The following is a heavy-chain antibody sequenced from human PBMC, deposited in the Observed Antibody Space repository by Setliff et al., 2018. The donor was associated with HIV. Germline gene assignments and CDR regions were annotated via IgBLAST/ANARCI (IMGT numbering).Heavy chain of an antibody. CDR2: INSDGHIT. CDR3: AREGGWGLRGGVDV. D-gene: IGHD2-21*01. Sequence: GGSLRLSCAASGFTFSSYYMSWVRQAPGKGLVWVSRINSDGHITTFADSVKGRFTISRDNAKNTLYLQMNSLTAGDTSVYYCAREGGWGLRGGVDVWGQGTMVTVSS. CDR1: GFTFSSYY. J-gene: IGHJ3*01. V-gene: IGHV3-74*03.